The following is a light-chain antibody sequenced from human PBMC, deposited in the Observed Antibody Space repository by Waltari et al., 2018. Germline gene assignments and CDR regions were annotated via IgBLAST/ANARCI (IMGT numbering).Light chain of an antibody. J-gene: IGLJ3*02. CDR2: VHSDGSH. Sequence: QLVVTQSPSASAPLAASVKPTCTLSSGPSSNIVARLQQRPEKGPRYLMKVHSDGSHIKGDDIPDRFSGSSSGAERYLTISSLQPDDEADYYCQTGGHGTWVFGGGTTLTVL. CDR3: QTGGHGTWV. V-gene: IGLV4-69*01. CDR1: SGPSSNI.